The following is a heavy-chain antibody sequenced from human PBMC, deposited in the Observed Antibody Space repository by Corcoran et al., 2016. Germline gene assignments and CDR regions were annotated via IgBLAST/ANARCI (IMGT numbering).Heavy chain of an antibody. D-gene: IGHD2-2*03. V-gene: IGHV3-33*01. CDR2: IWYDGSNK. J-gene: IGHJ6*02. CDR3: ARVDGYCSSTSYCYYYYGMDV. Sequence: QVQLVESGGGVVQPGRSLRLSCAASGFTFSSYGMHWVRQAPGKGLEWVAVIWYDGSNKYYADSVKGRFTISRDNSKNTLYLQMNSLRAEDTAVYYCARVDGYCSSTSYCYYYYGMDVWGQGTTVTVSS. CDR1: GFTFSSYG.